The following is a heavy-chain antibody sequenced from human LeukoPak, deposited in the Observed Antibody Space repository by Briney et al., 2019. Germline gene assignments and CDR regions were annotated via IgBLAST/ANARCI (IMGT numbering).Heavy chain of an antibody. Sequence: PGGSLRLSCAASGFTFSNAWMRWLRQAPGKGLEWVGRIKSKTDGGTTDYAAPVKGRFTISRDDSKNTLYLQMNSLKTEDTAVYYCTNLGDYDPDAFDIWGQGTMVTVSS. CDR1: GFTFSNAW. J-gene: IGHJ3*02. V-gene: IGHV3-15*01. CDR2: IKSKTDGGTT. CDR3: TNLGDYDPDAFDI. D-gene: IGHD4-17*01.